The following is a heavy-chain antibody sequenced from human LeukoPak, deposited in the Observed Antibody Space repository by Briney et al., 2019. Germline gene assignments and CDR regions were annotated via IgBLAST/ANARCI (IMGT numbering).Heavy chain of an antibody. D-gene: IGHD5-12*01. J-gene: IGHJ4*02. Sequence: PSETLSLTCTVSGGPISSYYWSWIRQPPGKGLEWIGYIYYSGSTNYNPSLKSRVTISVDTSKNQFSLKLSSVTAADTAVYYCARHPVATTNIYFDYWGQGTLVTVSS. CDR2: IYYSGST. V-gene: IGHV4-59*08. CDR1: GGPISSYY. CDR3: ARHPVATTNIYFDY.